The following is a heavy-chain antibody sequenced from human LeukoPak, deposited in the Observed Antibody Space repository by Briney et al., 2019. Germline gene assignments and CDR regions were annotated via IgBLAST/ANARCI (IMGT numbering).Heavy chain of an antibody. CDR1: GGTFSSYA. J-gene: IGHJ4*02. Sequence: ASVKVSCKASGGTFSSYAISWVRQAPGQGLEWMGRIIPILGIANYAQKFQGRVTITADKSTSTAYMELSSLRSEDTAVYYCARSSIAAAGTDPIDYWGQGTLVTVSS. CDR3: ARSSIAAAGTDPIDY. V-gene: IGHV1-69*04. D-gene: IGHD6-13*01. CDR2: IIPILGIA.